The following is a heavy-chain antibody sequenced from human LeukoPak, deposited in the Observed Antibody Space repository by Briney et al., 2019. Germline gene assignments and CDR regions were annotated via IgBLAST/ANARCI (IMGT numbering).Heavy chain of an antibody. CDR1: GFTFSSYG. J-gene: IGHJ4*02. CDR2: ISYDGSNK. Sequence: GGSLRLSCAASGFTFSSYGMHWVRQAPGKGLEWVAVISYDGSNKYYADSVKARFTISRDNSKNTLYLQMNSLRAEDTAVYYCAKLITRWELLTLFDYWGQGTLVTVSS. V-gene: IGHV3-30*18. CDR3: AKLITRWELLTLFDY. D-gene: IGHD1-26*01.